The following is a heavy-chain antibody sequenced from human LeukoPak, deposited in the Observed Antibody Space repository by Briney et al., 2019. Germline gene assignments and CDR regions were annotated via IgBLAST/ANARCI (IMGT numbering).Heavy chain of an antibody. J-gene: IGHJ6*03. CDR2: ISGSGGST. CDR3: ARDGRYSYGYVYYYYMDV. CDR1: RFTFSTYD. V-gene: IGHV3-23*01. D-gene: IGHD5-18*01. Sequence: GGSLRLSCAASRFTFSTYDMSWVRQAPGKGLEWVSGISGSGGSTYYADSVKGRFTISRDNSKNTLYLQMNSLRAEDTAVYYCARDGRYSYGYVYYYYMDVWGKGTTVTISS.